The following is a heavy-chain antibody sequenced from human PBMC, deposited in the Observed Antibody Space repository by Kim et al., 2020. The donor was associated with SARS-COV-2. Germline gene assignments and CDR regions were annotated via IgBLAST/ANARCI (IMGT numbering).Heavy chain of an antibody. Sequence: ASVKVSCKASGYSFTVCPIQWVRQAPGQGLEWLGWIHTGKGYTKYSEKFQGRVNMITDTSASTVYMELSSLRSEDTAVYFCARSAALLPPGMDVWGPGTT. V-gene: IGHV1-3*04. CDR1: GYSFTVCP. CDR2: IHTGKGYT. D-gene: IGHD2-15*01. J-gene: IGHJ6*02. CDR3: ARSAALLPPGMDV.